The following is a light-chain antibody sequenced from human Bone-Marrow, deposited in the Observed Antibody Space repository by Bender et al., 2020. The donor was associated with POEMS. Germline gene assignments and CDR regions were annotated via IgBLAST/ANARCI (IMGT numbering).Light chain of an antibody. CDR1: TGAVTSGHY. V-gene: IGLV7-46*01. J-gene: IGLJ2*01. CDR3: VLSYSGPRVRVV. CDR2: DTN. Sequence: QAVVTQESSLTVSPGGTVTLTCGSSTGAVTSGHYPYWFQQKPGQAPKTLIYDTNYKHSWTPARFSGSLLGGKAALTLSGAQPEDEAEYYCVLSYSGPRVRVVFGGGTKLTVL.